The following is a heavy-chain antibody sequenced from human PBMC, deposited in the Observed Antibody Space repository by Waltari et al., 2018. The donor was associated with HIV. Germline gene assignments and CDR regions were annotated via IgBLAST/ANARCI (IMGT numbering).Heavy chain of an antibody. D-gene: IGHD2-2*01. CDR3: ARDGIVVVPAAIYYYYGMDV. J-gene: IGHJ6*02. V-gene: IGHV1-69*01. Sequence: QVQLVQSGAEVKKPGSSVKVSCKASGGTFSSYAISWVRQAPGQGLEWMGGIIPIFGTANYAQKFQGRVTITADESMSTAYMELSSLRSEDTAVYYCARDGIVVVPAAIYYYYGMDVWGQGTTVTVSS. CDR2: IIPIFGTA. CDR1: GGTFSSYA.